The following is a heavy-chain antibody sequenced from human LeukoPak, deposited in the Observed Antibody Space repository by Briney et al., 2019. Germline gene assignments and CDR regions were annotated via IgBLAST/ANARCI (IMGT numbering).Heavy chain of an antibody. V-gene: IGHV4-39*07. D-gene: IGHD2/OR15-2a*01. CDR2: IYYSGST. Sequence: SETLSLTCTVSGGSISSSSYYWGWIRQPPGKGLEWIGSIYYSGSTYYNPSLKSRVTISVDTSKNQFSLKLSSVTAADTAVYYCARVEYGYYYYMDVWGKGTTVTVSS. CDR3: ARVEYGYYYYMDV. J-gene: IGHJ6*03. CDR1: GGSISSSSYY.